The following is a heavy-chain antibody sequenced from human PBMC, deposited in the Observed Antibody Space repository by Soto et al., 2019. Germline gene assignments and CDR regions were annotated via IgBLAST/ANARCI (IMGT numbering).Heavy chain of an antibody. CDR2: ISGDGSST. Sequence: EVQLVDSGGGLVQPGGSLRLSCAASEFTFRSYWMHWVRQSPGKGLVWVSRISGDGSSTTYADSVRGRFTISRDNAKNTVYLQMHSLRAEDTAVYYCARSLPGTYGAFDLWGQGTMVTVSS. V-gene: IGHV3-74*01. D-gene: IGHD1-7*01. CDR1: EFTFRSYW. CDR3: ARSLPGTYGAFDL. J-gene: IGHJ3*01.